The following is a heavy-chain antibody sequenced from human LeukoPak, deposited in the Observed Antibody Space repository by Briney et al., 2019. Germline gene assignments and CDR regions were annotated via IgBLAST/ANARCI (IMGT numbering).Heavy chain of an antibody. CDR1: GFTFSSYA. CDR3: AKDSIYSNKVYYFDY. CDR2: ISGSGGST. Sequence: GSLRLSCAASGFTFSSYAMSWVRQAPGKGLEWVSAISGSGGSTYYADSVKGRFTISRDNSKNTLYLQMNSLRAEDTAVYYCAKDSIYSNKVYYFDYWGQGTLVTVSS. D-gene: IGHD4-11*01. V-gene: IGHV3-23*01. J-gene: IGHJ4*02.